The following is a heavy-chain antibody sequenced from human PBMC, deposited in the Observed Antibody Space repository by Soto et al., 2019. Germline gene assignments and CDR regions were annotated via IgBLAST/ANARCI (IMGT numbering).Heavy chain of an antibody. CDR2: VYYSGNT. CDR1: GGSISPYY. D-gene: IGHD6-13*01. Sequence: QVQLQESGPGLVKPSETLSLTCTVSGGSISPYYWSWIRQPPGKGLEWIGYVYYSGNTNYNPSLEGRVTISVDTSRNRFSLHLTSATAADTVVYFWAGTGAAASYTHYYMDAWGRGTAVTVSS. J-gene: IGHJ6*03. V-gene: IGHV4-59*01. CDR3: AGTGAAASYTHYYMDA.